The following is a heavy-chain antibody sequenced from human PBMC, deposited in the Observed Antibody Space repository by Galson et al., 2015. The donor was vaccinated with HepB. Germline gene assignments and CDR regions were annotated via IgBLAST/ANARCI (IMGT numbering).Heavy chain of an antibody. V-gene: IGHV3-21*01. CDR1: GFTFSSYS. Sequence: SLRLSCAASGFTFSSYSMNWVRQAPGKGLEWVSSISSSSSYIYYADSVKGRFTISRDNAKNSLYLQMNSLRAEDTAVYYCARDSAPRAWYSSGWYPPGAFDIWGQGTMVTVSS. J-gene: IGHJ3*02. CDR2: ISSSSSYI. D-gene: IGHD6-19*01. CDR3: ARDSAPRAWYSSGWYPPGAFDI.